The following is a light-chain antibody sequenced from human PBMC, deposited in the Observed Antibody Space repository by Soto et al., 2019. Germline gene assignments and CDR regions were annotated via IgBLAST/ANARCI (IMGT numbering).Light chain of an antibody. CDR1: QSVSSN. V-gene: IGKV3-15*01. CDR3: HQYNNCPRT. CDR2: GAS. Sequence: EIVMTQSPATLSVYPGERAALSCRASQSVSSNLAWYQQKPGQAPRLLIYGASTRATGIPARFSGSGSGTEFTLTISSLQSEDVAVYYSHQYNNCPRTFGQGTKVDIK. J-gene: IGKJ1*01.